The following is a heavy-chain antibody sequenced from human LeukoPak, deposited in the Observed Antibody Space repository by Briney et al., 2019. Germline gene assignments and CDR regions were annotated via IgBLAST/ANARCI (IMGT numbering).Heavy chain of an antibody. V-gene: IGHV3-48*01. Sequence: GGSLRLSCAASGFTFSSYSMNWVRQAPGKGLEWVSYISSSSSGIYYADSVKGRFTISRDNAKNLLYLQMSNLRAEDTAVYFCARGGGLDVWGQGATVTVSS. D-gene: IGHD3-16*01. CDR1: GFTFSSYS. CDR2: ISSSSSGI. J-gene: IGHJ6*02. CDR3: ARGGGLDV.